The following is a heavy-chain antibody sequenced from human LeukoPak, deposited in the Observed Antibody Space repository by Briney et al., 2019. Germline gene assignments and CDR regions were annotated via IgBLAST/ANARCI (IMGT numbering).Heavy chain of an antibody. CDR3: AADPRRLRFLEWSMDV. V-gene: IGHV1-58*01. CDR2: IVVGSGNT. Sequence: SVKVSCKASGFTFTSSAVQWVRQARGQRLEWIGWIVVGSGNTNYAQKFQERVTITRDMSTGTAYMELSSLRSEDTAVYYCAADPRRLRFLEWSMDVWGKGTTVTVSS. J-gene: IGHJ6*04. D-gene: IGHD3-3*01. CDR1: GFTFTSSA.